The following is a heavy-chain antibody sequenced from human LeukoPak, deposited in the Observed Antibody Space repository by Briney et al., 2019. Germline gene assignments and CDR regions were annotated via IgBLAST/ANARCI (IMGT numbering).Heavy chain of an antibody. CDR3: ARVMQQYYYYYMDV. CDR1: GGSISSYY. J-gene: IGHJ6*03. Sequence: SETLSLTCTVSGGSISSYYWSWIRQPPGKGLEWIGYIYYSGSTNYNPSLKSRVTISVDTSKNQFSLKLSSVTAADTAVYYCARVMQQYYYYYMDVWGKGTTVTVSS. CDR2: IYYSGST. D-gene: IGHD3-16*01. V-gene: IGHV4-59*01.